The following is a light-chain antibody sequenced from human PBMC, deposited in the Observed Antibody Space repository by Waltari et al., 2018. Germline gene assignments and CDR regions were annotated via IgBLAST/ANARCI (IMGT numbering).Light chain of an antibody. CDR2: QDN. CDR1: KFGHKY. CDR3: QTWDDTIVM. Sequence: SYELTQTPSVSVSPGQTARIRCSGEKFGHKYVCWYQQKPGQSPRLVIFQDNRRPSGLPERFSGSNYRNTATLTISGTQAMDEADYFCQTWDDTIVMFGGGTKLTVL. J-gene: IGLJ3*02. V-gene: IGLV3-1*01.